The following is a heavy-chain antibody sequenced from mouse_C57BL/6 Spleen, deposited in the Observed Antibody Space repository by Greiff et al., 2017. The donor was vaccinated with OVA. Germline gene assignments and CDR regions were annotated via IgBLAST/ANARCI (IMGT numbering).Heavy chain of an antibody. CDR1: GYSFTSYY. D-gene: IGHD2-12*01. CDR3: ARKEDSPFAY. CDR2: IYPGSGNT. Sequence: QVQLQQSGPELVKPGASVKISCKASGYSFTSYYIHWVKQRPGQGLEWIGWIYPGSGNTKYNEKFKGKATLTADTSSSTAYMQLSSLTSEDSAVYYCARKEDSPFAYWGQGTLVTVSA. J-gene: IGHJ3*01. V-gene: IGHV1-66*01.